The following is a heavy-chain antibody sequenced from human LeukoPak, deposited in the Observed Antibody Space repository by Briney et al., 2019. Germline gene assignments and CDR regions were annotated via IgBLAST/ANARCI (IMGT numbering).Heavy chain of an antibody. CDR3: ARDPTTVVVAADYYMDV. V-gene: IGHV1-2*02. CDR1: GYTFTGYY. J-gene: IGHJ6*03. CDR2: INPNSGGT. D-gene: IGHD6-19*01. Sequence: ASVKVSCKASGYTFTGYYMHWVRQAPGQGLEWMGWINPNSGGTNYAQKFQGRVTMTRDTSISTAYMELSRLRSDDTAVYYCARDPTTVVVAADYYMDVWGKGTTVTVSS.